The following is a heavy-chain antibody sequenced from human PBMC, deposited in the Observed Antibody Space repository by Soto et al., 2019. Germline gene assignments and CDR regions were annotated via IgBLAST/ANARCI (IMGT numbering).Heavy chain of an antibody. CDR3: ARIHYYHSSGYPTGYYFDY. CDR1: GYSFTSYW. V-gene: IGHV5-51*01. J-gene: IGHJ4*02. D-gene: IGHD3-22*01. CDR2: IYPGDSDT. Sequence: PGESLKISCKGSGYSFTSYWIGWVRQMPGKGLEWMGIIYPGDSDTRYSPSFQGQVTISADKSISTAYLQWSSLKASDTAMYYCARIHYYHSSGYPTGYYFDYWGQGTLVTVSS.